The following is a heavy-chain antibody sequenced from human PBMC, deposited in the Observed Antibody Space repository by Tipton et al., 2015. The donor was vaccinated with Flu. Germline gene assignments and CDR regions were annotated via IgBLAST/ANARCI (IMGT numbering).Heavy chain of an antibody. Sequence: LRLSCTVSGGSISSSSYYWGWIRQPPGKGLEWIGSMYYSGSTYYNPSLKSRVTISVDTSKNQFSPKLSSVTAADTAVYYCARGAVVGKLSWFDPWGQGTLVTVSS. CDR1: GGSISSSSYY. V-gene: IGHV4-39*07. D-gene: IGHD2-15*01. J-gene: IGHJ5*02. CDR3: ARGAVVGKLSWFDP. CDR2: MYYSGST.